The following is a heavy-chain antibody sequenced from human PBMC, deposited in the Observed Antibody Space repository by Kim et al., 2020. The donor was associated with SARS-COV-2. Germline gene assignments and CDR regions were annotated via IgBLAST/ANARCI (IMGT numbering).Heavy chain of an antibody. D-gene: IGHD3-10*01. CDR2: T. CDR3: ARDQGFLDFDY. V-gene: IGHV1-18*01. J-gene: IGHJ4*02. Sequence: TNYAQKLQGRVTMTTDTSTSTAYMELRSLRSDDTAVYYCARDQGFLDFDYWGQGTLVTVSS.